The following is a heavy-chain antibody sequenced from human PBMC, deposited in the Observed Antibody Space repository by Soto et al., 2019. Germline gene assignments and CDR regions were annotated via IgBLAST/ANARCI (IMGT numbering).Heavy chain of an antibody. D-gene: IGHD3-22*01. Sequence: VQLVESGGGLKQPGGSLRLSCAASGFTFGGFYMGWIRQAPGRGLEWVSFISGSGGIIYLADSVKGRFAISRDNTKNSLYLQMNSLRAEDTAVYYCGRDTYYDGSGYHSGGVDFWGQGTLVTVSS. CDR3: GRDTYYDGSGYHSGGVDF. V-gene: IGHV3-11*01. J-gene: IGHJ4*02. CDR2: ISGSGGII. CDR1: GFTFGGFY.